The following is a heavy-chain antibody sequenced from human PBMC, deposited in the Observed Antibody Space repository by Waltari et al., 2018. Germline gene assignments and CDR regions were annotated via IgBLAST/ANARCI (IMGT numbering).Heavy chain of an antibody. V-gene: IGHV4-34*01. J-gene: IGHJ1*01. CDR3: ARYVGIAAAGRPAYFQH. CDR1: GGSFSGYY. Sequence: QVQLQQWSAGLLKPSETLSLTCAVYGGSFSGYYWSWIRQPPGKGLEWIGEINHSGSTNYNPSLKSRVTISVDTSKNQFSLKLSSVTAADTAVYYCARYVGIAAAGRPAYFQHWGQGTLVTVSS. CDR2: INHSGST. D-gene: IGHD6-13*01.